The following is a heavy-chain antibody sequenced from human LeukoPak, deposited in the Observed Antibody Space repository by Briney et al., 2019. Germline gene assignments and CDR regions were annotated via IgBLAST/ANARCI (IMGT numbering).Heavy chain of an antibody. J-gene: IGHJ3*02. D-gene: IGHD1-1*01. CDR3: ARRKLASDAFDI. CDR1: GGSFSGYY. V-gene: IGHV4-34*01. Sequence: PSETLSLTCAVYGGSFSGYYWSWIRQPPGKGLEWIGEISHSGSTNYNPSLKSRVTISVDTSKNQFSLRLNSVTATDTALYYCARRKLASDAFDIWGQGTLVSVSS. CDR2: ISHSGST.